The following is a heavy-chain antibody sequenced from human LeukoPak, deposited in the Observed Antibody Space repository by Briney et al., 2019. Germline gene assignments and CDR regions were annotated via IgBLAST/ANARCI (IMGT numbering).Heavy chain of an antibody. CDR2: VHKRQSP. J-gene: IGHJ3*01. Sequence: SSETLSLTCTVSGDSVSRSSYYWTWIRQPPRKGLEWLGFVHKRQSPNYHPSLEIPLTLSVHPPNNPFSLQLTHLTPPHAAVHYCASVSGPGVATGSRTFDLWGQGTMVTVSS. CDR3: ASVSGPGVATGSRTFDL. D-gene: IGHD2-8*01. CDR1: GDSVSRSSYY. V-gene: IGHV4-61*01.